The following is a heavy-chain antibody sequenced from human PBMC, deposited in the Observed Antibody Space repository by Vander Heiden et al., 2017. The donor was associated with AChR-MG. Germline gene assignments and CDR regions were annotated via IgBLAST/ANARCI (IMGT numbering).Heavy chain of an antibody. J-gene: IGHJ4*02. CDR3: ARDGSGWSRDV. D-gene: IGHD6-19*01. Sequence: VRLVESGGGLVRPGGSLILSCAASGFAFSPRGMTWGRQAPGKGLEWVSTIPTGGATTFYADSVKGRFTISRDDAKNSVFLLMHSLRVEDTAIYYCARDGSGWSRDVWGQGTLVTVSS. CDR1: GFAFSPRG. CDR2: IPTGGATT. V-gene: IGHV3-21*06.